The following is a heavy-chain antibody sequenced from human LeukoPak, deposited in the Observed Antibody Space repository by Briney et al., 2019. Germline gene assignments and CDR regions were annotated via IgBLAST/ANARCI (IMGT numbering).Heavy chain of an antibody. CDR3: ARDQEGFDY. V-gene: IGHV1-46*01. J-gene: IGHJ4*02. CDR2: IYPRDDGT. Sequence: ASVKVSCKASGYTFTSNYIHWVRQAPGQGLGWMGMIYPRDDGTSYAQKFQGRVTVTRDTSTSTVHMELSGLRSEDTAVYYCARDQEGFDYWGQGTLVTVSS. CDR1: GYTFTSNY.